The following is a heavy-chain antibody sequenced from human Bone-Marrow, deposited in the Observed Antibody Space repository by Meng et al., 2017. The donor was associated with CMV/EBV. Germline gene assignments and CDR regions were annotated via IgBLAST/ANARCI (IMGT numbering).Heavy chain of an antibody. CDR2: INQHGSEN. CDR3: ATTYYYDDTDYP. V-gene: IGHV3-7*01. CDR1: GFALSNYW. J-gene: IGHJ5*02. D-gene: IGHD3-22*01. Sequence: GGSRRLSCAASGFALSNYWMTWIRQAPGKGLEWVGNINQHGSENQYADSVRGRFTISRDNARNSVYLQMNTLRAEDTAVYYCATTYYYDDTDYPSGQGTLVTVSS.